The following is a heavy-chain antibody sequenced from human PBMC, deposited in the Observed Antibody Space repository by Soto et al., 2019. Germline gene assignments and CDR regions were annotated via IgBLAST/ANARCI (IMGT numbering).Heavy chain of an antibody. V-gene: IGHV1-69*02. Sequence: SSVRVSYKASGGTFSSCTISWVRQAPGQGLEWMGRIIPIRGIANYAQKFQGRVTITAYKSTSTAYMELSSLRSEDTAVYYCASLVEIAITAEPLDYGGQGTRVTVSA. J-gene: IGHJ4*02. CDR1: GGTFSSCT. CDR2: IIPIRGIA. D-gene: IGHD6-25*01. CDR3: ASLVEIAITAEPLDY.